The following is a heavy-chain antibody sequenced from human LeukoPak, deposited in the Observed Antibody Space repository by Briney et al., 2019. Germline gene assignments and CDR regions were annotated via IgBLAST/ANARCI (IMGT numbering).Heavy chain of an antibody. Sequence: PSETLSLTCSVSGGSVRSGSYYWSWIRQSPGKGLEWIGYSYYSGSANYNPSLKSRVTISVDTSKNQFSLKLSSMTAADTAVYYCARAPVGSGWYYFDCWGQGTLVTVSS. D-gene: IGHD6-19*01. CDR1: GGSVRSGSYY. V-gene: IGHV4-61*01. J-gene: IGHJ4*02. CDR2: SYYSGSA. CDR3: ARAPVGSGWYYFDC.